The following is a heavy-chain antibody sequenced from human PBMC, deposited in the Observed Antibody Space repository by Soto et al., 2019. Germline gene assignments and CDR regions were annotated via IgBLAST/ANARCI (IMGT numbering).Heavy chain of an antibody. CDR3: ARDHYCVSGTLYDYGMDV. V-gene: IGHV1-18*01. J-gene: IGHJ6*02. Sequence: QVQLVQSGAEVKKPGASVKVSCKASGYTFTSYSISWVRQAPGQGLEWMGWISTYNDNTDYAQNLQGRVTMTTDTSTTTAYMEMRSLRSDDTAVYYWARDHYCVSGTLYDYGMDVWGQGTTVTVSS. CDR1: GYTFTSYS. CDR2: ISTYNDNT. D-gene: IGHD3-10*01.